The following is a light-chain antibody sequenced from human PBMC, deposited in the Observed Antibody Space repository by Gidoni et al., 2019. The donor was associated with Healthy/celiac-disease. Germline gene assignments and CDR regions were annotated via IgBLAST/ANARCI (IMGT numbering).Light chain of an antibody. J-gene: IGKJ3*01. V-gene: IGKV1-33*01. CDR3: QEYDNLPRGFT. CDR1: QDISNY. CDR2: DAS. Sequence: DIQMGRSLSPLSASVGDRITITCQASQDISNYLNWYQQKPGKAPKLLIYDASNLETGVPSRVSGSAAGTNFTFTISSLQPEDIATYDRQEYDNLPRGFTFGPGTKVDIK.